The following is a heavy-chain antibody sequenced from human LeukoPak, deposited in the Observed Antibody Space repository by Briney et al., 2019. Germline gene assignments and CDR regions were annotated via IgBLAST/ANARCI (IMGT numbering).Heavy chain of an antibody. Sequence: GGSLRLSCTASGFTFSSCAMSWVRQAPGKGLEWVAVVSFDANNNYYAESVKGRFTISRDNSKNTVFLQMNSLRPEDTAMYYCARGPNSLDYWGQGTLVTVSS. CDR2: VSFDANNN. J-gene: IGHJ4*02. CDR1: GFTFSSCA. V-gene: IGHV3-30-3*01. D-gene: IGHD2/OR15-2a*01. CDR3: ARGPNSLDY.